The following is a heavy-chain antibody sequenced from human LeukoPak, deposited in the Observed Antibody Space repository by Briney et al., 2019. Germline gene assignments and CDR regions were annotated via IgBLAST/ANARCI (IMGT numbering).Heavy chain of an antibody. J-gene: IGHJ2*01. CDR3: ARALGGAPFDL. V-gene: IGHV3-30*04. Sequence: GGSLRLSCSASEFTLSSYSMHWVRQAPGRGLEWAAVLSSVGGQQYYADSVKGRFTISADTSKNTLYLQMDSLRVEDTALYYCARALGGAPFDLWGRGTVVAVSS. D-gene: IGHD3-16*01. CDR2: LSSVGGQQ. CDR1: EFTLSSYS.